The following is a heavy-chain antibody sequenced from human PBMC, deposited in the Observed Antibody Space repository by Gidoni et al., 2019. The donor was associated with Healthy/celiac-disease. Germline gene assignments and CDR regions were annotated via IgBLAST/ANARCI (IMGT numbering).Heavy chain of an antibody. CDR3: AVSFSVAGTI. CDR2: ISSSSSTI. Sequence: EVRLVEAGGGLVQPGGFLRLSCAASGFTFSSSSMNWVRQAPGKGLEWVSYISSSSSTIYYSDSVKGRFTISRDNAKNSLYLQMNSLRAEDTAVYYCAVSFSVAGTIWGQGTLVTVSS. D-gene: IGHD6-19*01. J-gene: IGHJ4*02. CDR1: GFTFSSSS. V-gene: IGHV3-48*01.